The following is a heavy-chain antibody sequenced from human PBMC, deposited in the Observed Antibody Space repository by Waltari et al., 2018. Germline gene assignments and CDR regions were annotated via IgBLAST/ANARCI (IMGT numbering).Heavy chain of an antibody. CDR2: INHSGST. D-gene: IGHD3-10*01. J-gene: IGHJ4*02. V-gene: IGHV4-34*01. CDR1: GGSFSGYY. Sequence: QVQLQQWGAGLLKPSETLSLTCAVYGGSFSGYYWSWIRQPPGKGLEWIGEINHSGSTNYNPSLKSRVTISVDTSKNQFSLKLSSVTAADTAVYYCARLVRGVMSPLFDYWGQGTLVTVSS. CDR3: ARLVRGVMSPLFDY.